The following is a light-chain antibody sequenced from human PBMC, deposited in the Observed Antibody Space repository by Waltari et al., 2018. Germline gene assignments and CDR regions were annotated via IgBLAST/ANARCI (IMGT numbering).Light chain of an antibody. CDR2: GAS. CDR3: QQYGRSWNT. CDR1: QSVSSSY. V-gene: IGKV3-20*01. J-gene: IGKJ2*01. Sequence: EIVLTQSPGTLSLSPGERATLSCRASQSVSSSYLAWYQQNPGQAPRLLIYGASSRATGIPDRVSGSGSGTDFTLTISRLEPEDFAVYYCQQYGRSWNTFGQGTKLEIK.